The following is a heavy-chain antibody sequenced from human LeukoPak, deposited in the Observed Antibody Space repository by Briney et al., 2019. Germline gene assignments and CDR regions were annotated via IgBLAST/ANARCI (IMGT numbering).Heavy chain of an antibody. CDR1: GFTFSSYW. Sequence: PGGSLRLSCAASGFTFSSYWMTWVRQAPGKGLEWVANIKQDGSEKYSVDSVKGRFTISRDNANNSLYLQMNSLRAEDTAVYYCARDLDSGSYGISDYWGQGTLVTVSS. CDR2: IKQDGSEK. CDR3: ARDLDSGSYGISDY. V-gene: IGHV3-7*01. J-gene: IGHJ4*02. D-gene: IGHD1-26*01.